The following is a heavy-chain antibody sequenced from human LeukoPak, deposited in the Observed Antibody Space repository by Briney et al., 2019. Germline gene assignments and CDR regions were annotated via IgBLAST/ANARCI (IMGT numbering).Heavy chain of an antibody. V-gene: IGHV4-59*12. CDR3: ARKENVHHYFDY. CDR1: GGSISSYY. D-gene: IGHD3-10*02. Sequence: SETLSLTCTVSGGSISSYYWSWFLQPPGKGLEWIGYIYYSGSTNYNPSPQSPVTMSVDTSKNQFSLKLSSVTAVDTAVYYCARKENVHHYFDYWGQGALVTVSS. J-gene: IGHJ4*02. CDR2: IYYSGST.